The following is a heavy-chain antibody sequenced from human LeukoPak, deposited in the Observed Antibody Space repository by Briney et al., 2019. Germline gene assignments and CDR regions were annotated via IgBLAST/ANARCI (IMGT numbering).Heavy chain of an antibody. D-gene: IGHD3-3*01. J-gene: IGHJ5*02. CDR3: ARWGRVLRFAPNWFDP. V-gene: IGHV4-30-2*01. CDR2: IYHSGST. CDR1: GGSISSGGYS. Sequence: PSQTLSLTCGVSGGSISSGGYSWNWIRQPPGKGLEWIGYIYHSGSTNYNPSLKSRVTISVDTSKNQFSLKLSSVTAADTAVYYCARWGRVLRFAPNWFDPWGQGTLVTVSS.